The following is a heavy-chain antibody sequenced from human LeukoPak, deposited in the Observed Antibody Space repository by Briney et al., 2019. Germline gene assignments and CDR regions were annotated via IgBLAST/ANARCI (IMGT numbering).Heavy chain of an antibody. CDR2: IDASAKTT. CDR3: ARGAGFAEPLPEY. V-gene: IGHV3-74*01. J-gene: IGHJ4*02. CDR1: GFTFSNYW. D-gene: IGHD1-14*01. Sequence: GGSLRLSCAASGFTFSNYWLHWVRQAPGKGLVWVSRIDASAKTTSYADSVKGRFTISTDNAKKTLYLQMNSLRAEDTAVYYCARGAGFAEPLPEYWGQGTLLTVSS.